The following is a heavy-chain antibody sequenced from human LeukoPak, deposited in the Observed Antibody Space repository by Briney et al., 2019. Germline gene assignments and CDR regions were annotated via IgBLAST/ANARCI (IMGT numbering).Heavy chain of an antibody. Sequence: SETLSLTCTVSGVSISSYYWSWIRQPPGKGLEWIGYIYYSGSTNYNPSLKSRVTISVDTSKNQFSLKLSSVTAADTAVYYCARGRKDSSGYCFDYWGQGTLVTVSS. V-gene: IGHV4-59*01. CDR1: GVSISSYY. CDR2: IYYSGST. CDR3: ARGRKDSSGYCFDY. D-gene: IGHD3-22*01. J-gene: IGHJ4*02.